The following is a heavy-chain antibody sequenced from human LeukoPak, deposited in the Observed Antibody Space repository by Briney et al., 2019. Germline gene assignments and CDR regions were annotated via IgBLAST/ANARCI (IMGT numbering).Heavy chain of an antibody. Sequence: KPSETLSLTCAVYGGSFSGYYWSWIRQPPGKGLEWIGEINHSGSTNYNPSLKSRVTISVDTSKNQFSLKLSSVTAADTAVYYCARGRLVRGVILRYYYYGMDVWGQGTTVTVSS. CDR2: INHSGST. CDR1: GGSFSGYY. J-gene: IGHJ6*02. D-gene: IGHD3-10*01. CDR3: ARGRLVRGVILRYYYYGMDV. V-gene: IGHV4-34*01.